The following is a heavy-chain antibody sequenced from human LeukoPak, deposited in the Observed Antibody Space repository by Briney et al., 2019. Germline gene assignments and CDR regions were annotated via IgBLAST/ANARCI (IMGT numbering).Heavy chain of an antibody. D-gene: IGHD6-19*01. Sequence: GGSLRLSCAASGFTFSSYGMHWVRQAPGKGLEWVAFIRYDGSNKYYADSVKGRFTISRDNSKNTPYLQMNSLRAEDTAVYYCAKVGKYSSGWYTVDYWGQGTLVTVSS. V-gene: IGHV3-30*02. CDR3: AKVGKYSSGWYTVDY. J-gene: IGHJ4*02. CDR1: GFTFSSYG. CDR2: IRYDGSNK.